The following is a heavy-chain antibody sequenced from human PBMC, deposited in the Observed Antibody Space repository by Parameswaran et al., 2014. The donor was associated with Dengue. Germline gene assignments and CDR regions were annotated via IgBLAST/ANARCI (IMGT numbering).Heavy chain of an antibody. V-gene: IGHV1-69*15. CDR2: IFPIFGTT. CDR3: ARQERDISTGYLNVD. Sequence: WVRQAPGQGLEWMGKIFPIFGTTESTQKFQDRLIITADGSTSTVYMELSSLGSEDTAVYYCARQERDISTGYLNVDWGQGTLVTVSS. J-gene: IGHJ4*02. D-gene: IGHD3-9*01.